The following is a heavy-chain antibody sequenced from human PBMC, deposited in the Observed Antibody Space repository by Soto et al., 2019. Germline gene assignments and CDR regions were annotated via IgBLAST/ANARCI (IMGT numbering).Heavy chain of an antibody. Sequence: SETLSLTCAVYGGSFSGYYWSWIRQPPGKGLEWIGEINHSGGTNYNLSLKSRVTISVDTSKNQFSLKLSSVTAADTAVYYCARGLVAAAPEYNWFDPWGQGTLVTVSS. V-gene: IGHV4-34*01. CDR1: GGSFSGYY. CDR2: INHSGGT. CDR3: ARGLVAAAPEYNWFDP. D-gene: IGHD6-13*01. J-gene: IGHJ5*02.